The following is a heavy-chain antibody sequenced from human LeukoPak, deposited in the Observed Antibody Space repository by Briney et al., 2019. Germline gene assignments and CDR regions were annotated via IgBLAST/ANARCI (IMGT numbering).Heavy chain of an antibody. J-gene: IGHJ3*02. V-gene: IGHV4-34*01. CDR2: ISQSGST. CDR1: GGSLSFYY. CDR3: ARALGAFDI. Sequence: PSQTLCLTCGVSGGSLSFYYWSWIRQPPRKGLDWIGEISQSGSTDYNPSLKSRVNISRDTSENPCSLKLSPVTAADTAVYYCARALGAFDIGGQGTMVTVSS.